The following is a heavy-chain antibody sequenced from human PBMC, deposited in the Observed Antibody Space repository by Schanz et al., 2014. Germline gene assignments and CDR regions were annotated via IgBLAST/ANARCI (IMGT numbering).Heavy chain of an antibody. J-gene: IGHJ5*01. Sequence: QLQLVQSGAEVKKPGASVKISCGTFGKRYFIHWVRQAPGQGLEWMGMINPRGARTTYAQKFQGRLSLTGDMSTSTLYLELRSLTSEDTAVYYCARNYEWFESWGQGTLVTVSS. CDR2: INPRGART. CDR3: ARNYEWFES. V-gene: IGHV1-46*02. CDR1: GKRYF. D-gene: IGHD3-16*01.